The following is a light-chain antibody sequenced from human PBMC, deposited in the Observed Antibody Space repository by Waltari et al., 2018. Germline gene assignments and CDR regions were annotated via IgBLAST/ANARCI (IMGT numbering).Light chain of an antibody. CDR3: QQYGSSPWT. V-gene: IGKV3-20*01. Sequence: EIVLTQSPGTLSLSLGERATLSCRASQSVSSSYLAWDQQKPGQAPRLLIYGASSMATGIPERFSGSGSGTDFTLTISRLEPEDFAVYYCQQYGSSPWTFGQGTKVEI. J-gene: IGKJ1*01. CDR1: QSVSSSY. CDR2: GAS.